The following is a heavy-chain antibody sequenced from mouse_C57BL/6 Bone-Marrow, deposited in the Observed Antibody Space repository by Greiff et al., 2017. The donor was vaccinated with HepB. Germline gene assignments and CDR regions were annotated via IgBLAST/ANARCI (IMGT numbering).Heavy chain of an antibody. D-gene: IGHD2-1*01. V-gene: IGHV14-4*01. J-gene: IGHJ2*01. CDR2: IDPENGDT. CDR3: THYGNPYSFDY. CDR1: GFNIKDDY. Sequence: VQLQQSGAELVRPGASVKLSCTASGFNIKDDYMHWVKQRPEQGLEWIGWIDPENGDTEYASKFQGKATITAGTSSNTADLQLSSLTSEDTAVYYCTHYGNPYSFDYWGQGTTLTVSS.